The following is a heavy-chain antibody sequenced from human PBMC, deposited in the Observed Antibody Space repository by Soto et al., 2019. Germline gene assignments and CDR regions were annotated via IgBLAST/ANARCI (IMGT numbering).Heavy chain of an antibody. V-gene: IGHV3-30*18. J-gene: IGHJ6*02. D-gene: IGHD2-15*01. CDR2: ISYDGSNK. CDR3: AKVLYGGYCSGGSCYGYYYYGMDV. CDR1: GFTFSSYG. Sequence: GGSLRLSCAASGFTFSSYGMHRVRQAPGKGLEWVAVISYDGSNKYYADSVKGRFTISRDNSKNTLYLQMNSLRAEDTAVYYCAKVLYGGYCSGGSCYGYYYYGMDVWGQGTTVTVSS.